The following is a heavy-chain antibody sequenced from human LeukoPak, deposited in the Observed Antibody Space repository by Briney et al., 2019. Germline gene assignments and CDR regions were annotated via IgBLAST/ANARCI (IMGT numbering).Heavy chain of an antibody. D-gene: IGHD3-10*01. CDR1: GFTFSSYE. CDR2: ISTSGTTK. V-gene: IGHV3-48*01. J-gene: IGHJ4*02. Sequence: GGSLRLSCAASGFTFSSYELNWVRQAPGKGLEWLSHISTSGTTKYYANSVKGRFTISRDNAKNSLYLQMNSLRAEDTAVYYCARAGFTFSDYFGSFFDYWGQGTLVTVSS. CDR3: ARAGFTFSDYFGSFFDY.